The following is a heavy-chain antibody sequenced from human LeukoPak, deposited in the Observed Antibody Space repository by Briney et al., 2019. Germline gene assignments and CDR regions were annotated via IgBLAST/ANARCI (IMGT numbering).Heavy chain of an antibody. D-gene: IGHD3-3*01. Sequence: ASVKVSCKASGYTFTGYYMHWVRQAPGQGLEWMGWINPNSGGTNYAQKFQGRVTMTRDTSISTAYMELSRLRSDDTAAYYCARDFDFWSGYYYPDYWGQGTLVTVSS. CDR2: INPNSGGT. J-gene: IGHJ4*02. CDR3: ARDFDFWSGYYYPDY. V-gene: IGHV1-2*02. CDR1: GYTFTGYY.